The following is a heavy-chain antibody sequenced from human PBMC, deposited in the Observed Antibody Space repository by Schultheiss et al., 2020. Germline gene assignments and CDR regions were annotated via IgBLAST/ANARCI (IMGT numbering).Heavy chain of an antibody. J-gene: IGHJ4*02. CDR1: GFTFDDYA. CDR2: ISWNSGSI. V-gene: IGHV3-9*01. D-gene: IGHD3-10*01. Sequence: GGSLRLSCAASGFTFDDYAMHWVRQAPGKGLEWVSGISWNSGSIGYADSVKGRFTISRDNAKNSLYLQMNSLRAEDTALYYCAKEGLGSGRYLGYWGQGTLVTVSS. CDR3: AKEGLGSGRYLGY.